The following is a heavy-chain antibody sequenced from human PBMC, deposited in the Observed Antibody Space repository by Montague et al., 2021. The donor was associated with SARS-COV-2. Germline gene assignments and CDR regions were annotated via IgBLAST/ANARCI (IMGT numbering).Heavy chain of an antibody. CDR2: ILHTEST. J-gene: IGHJ4*02. Sequence: SETLSLTCTVSGGSIASGNWWSWVRQPPGKVLEWIGEILHTESTNYNPPLKTRVVMSVDNSRSQFSLKLTSLTAADTAVYYCATGNNYYDFLALQSWGQGALVIVSS. V-gene: IGHV4-4*02. CDR3: ATGNNYYDFLALQS. CDR1: GGSIASGNW. D-gene: IGHD3/OR15-3a*01.